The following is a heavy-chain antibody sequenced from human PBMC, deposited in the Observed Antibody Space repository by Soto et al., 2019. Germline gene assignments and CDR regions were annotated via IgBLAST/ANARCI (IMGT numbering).Heavy chain of an antibody. Sequence: SVKVSCKASGGTFSSYAISWVRQAPGQGLEWMGGIIPIFGTANYAQKYQGRVTITADESTSTAYMELSSLRSEDTAVYYCARDLYYYGSGANYYYYYGMDVWGQGTTVTVSS. CDR3: ARDLYYYGSGANYYYYYGMDV. J-gene: IGHJ6*02. V-gene: IGHV1-69*13. CDR1: GGTFSSYA. D-gene: IGHD3-10*01. CDR2: IIPIFGTA.